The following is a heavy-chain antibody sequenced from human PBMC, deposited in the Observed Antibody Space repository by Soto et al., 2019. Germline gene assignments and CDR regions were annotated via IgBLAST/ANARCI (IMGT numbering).Heavy chain of an antibody. V-gene: IGHV1-69*06. CDR1: GGTFSSYA. CDR2: IIPIFGTA. D-gene: IGHD3-10*01. J-gene: IGHJ6*02. CDR3: AREGYYYGSGSPRGGYYYYYGMDV. Sequence: SVKVSCKASGGTFSSYAISWVRQAPGQGLEWMGGIIPIFGTANYAQKFQGRVTITADKSTSTAYMELSSLRSEDTAVYYCAREGYYYGSGSPRGGYYYYYGMDVWGQGTTATVSS.